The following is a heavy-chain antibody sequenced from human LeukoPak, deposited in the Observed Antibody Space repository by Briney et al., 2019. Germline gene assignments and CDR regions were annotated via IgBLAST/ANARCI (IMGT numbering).Heavy chain of an antibody. Sequence: SETLSLTCTVSGGSITTSSYYWGWIRQPPGKWLEWIGIIYYSGSTYYNPSLKGRVTISVDTSKNQFSLKLSSVTAADTAVYYCARAFRARYFDLWGRGTLVTVSS. D-gene: IGHD2/OR15-2a*01. V-gene: IGHV4-39*01. CDR1: GGSITTSSYY. J-gene: IGHJ2*01. CDR2: IYYSGST. CDR3: ARAFRARYFDL.